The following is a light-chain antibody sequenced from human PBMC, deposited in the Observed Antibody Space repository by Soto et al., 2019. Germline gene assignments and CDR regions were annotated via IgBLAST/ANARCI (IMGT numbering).Light chain of an antibody. V-gene: IGKV3-20*01. Sequence: EIVLTQSPDTLSLSPGERATLSCRASQSVSNNYLAWYQQKPGQAPRLLISGASNRATGIPDRFSGSGSGTDFTLTISRLEPEDLAVYYCQQYGSSGTFGQGTKVDIK. J-gene: IGKJ1*01. CDR2: GAS. CDR3: QQYGSSGT. CDR1: QSVSNNY.